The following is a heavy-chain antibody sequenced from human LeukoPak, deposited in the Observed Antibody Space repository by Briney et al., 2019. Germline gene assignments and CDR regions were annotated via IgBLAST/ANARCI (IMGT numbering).Heavy chain of an antibody. CDR2: ISSSSSYI. CDR3: ARDTFDY. Sequence: PGGSLRLSCAASALTFSTYSMNWVRQAPGKGREWVSSISSSSSYIFYADSVKGRFTISRDNAKNSLYLQMNSLRAEDTAFYYYARDTFDYWGQGTLVTVSS. V-gene: IGHV3-21*01. J-gene: IGHJ4*02. CDR1: ALTFSTYS.